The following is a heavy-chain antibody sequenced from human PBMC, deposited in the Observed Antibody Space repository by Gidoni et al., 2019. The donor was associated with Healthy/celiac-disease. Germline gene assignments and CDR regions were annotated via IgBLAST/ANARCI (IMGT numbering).Heavy chain of an antibody. D-gene: IGHD3-10*01. J-gene: IGHJ3*02. CDR2: IYSGGST. Sequence: SVIYSGGSTYYADSVKGRFTISRHNSKNTLYLQMNSLRAEETAVYYCPLPGGDGFDIWGQGTMVTVSS. CDR3: PLPGGDGFDI. V-gene: IGHV3-53*04.